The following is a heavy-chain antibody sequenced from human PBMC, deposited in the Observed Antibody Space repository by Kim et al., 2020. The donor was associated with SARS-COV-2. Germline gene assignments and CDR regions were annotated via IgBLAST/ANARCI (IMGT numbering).Heavy chain of an antibody. D-gene: IGHD3-9*01. CDR2: INHSGST. CDR3: ARGLRYFDWSAPP. CDR1: GGSFSGYY. V-gene: IGHV4-34*01. J-gene: IGHJ5*02. Sequence: SETLSLTCAVYGGSFSGYYWSWIRQPPVKGLAWVGEINHSGSTNYNPSLKSRVTISVDTSKNQFSLKRSSVTAADTAVYYCARGLRYFDWSAPPRGQGTLVTVSS.